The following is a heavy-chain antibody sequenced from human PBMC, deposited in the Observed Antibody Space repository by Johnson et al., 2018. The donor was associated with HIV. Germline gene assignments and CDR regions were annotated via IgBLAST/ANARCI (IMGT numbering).Heavy chain of an antibody. Sequence: VQLVESGGGLVQPGGSLRLSCAASGFTFSSYAMSWVRQAPGKGLEWVSAISGSGGSTYYADSVKGRFTISRDNSKNTLYLQMNSLRAEDTAVYYCANDRGDYGGNRDALDIWGQGTMVTVSS. CDR1: GFTFSSYA. D-gene: IGHD4-23*01. J-gene: IGHJ3*02. CDR2: ISGSGGST. V-gene: IGHV3-23*04. CDR3: ANDRGDYGGNRDALDI.